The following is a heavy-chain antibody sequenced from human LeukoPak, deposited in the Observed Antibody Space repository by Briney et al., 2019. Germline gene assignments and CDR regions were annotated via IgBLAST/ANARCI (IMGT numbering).Heavy chain of an antibody. V-gene: IGHV3-23*01. CDR1: GFTLSSYA. J-gene: IGHJ4*02. D-gene: IGHD3-22*01. CDR2: ISGSGGST. Sequence: GGSLRLSCAAPGFTLSSYAMSWVRQAPGKGLEWVSAISGSGGSTYYADSVKGRFTISRDNSKNTLYLQMNSLRAEDTAVYYCAKSRGGYYDSSGSPYWGQGTLVTVSS. CDR3: AKSRGGYYDSSGSPY.